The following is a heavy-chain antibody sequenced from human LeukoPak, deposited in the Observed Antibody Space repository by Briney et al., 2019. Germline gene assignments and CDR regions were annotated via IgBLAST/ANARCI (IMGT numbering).Heavy chain of an antibody. CDR3: ARDRGTWNDDGFDY. CDR1: GGSISSYY. D-gene: IGHD1-1*01. CDR2: IYYSGST. Sequence: PSETLSLTCTVSGGSISSYYWSWIRQFPGKGLEWIGYIYYSGSTNYNPSLKSRVTMSVDTSKNQFSLKLSSVTAADTAVYYCARDRGTWNDDGFDYWGQGTLVTVSS. J-gene: IGHJ4*02. V-gene: IGHV4-59*12.